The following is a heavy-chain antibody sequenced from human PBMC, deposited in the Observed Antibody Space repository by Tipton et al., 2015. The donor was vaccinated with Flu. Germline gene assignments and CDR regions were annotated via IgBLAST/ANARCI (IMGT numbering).Heavy chain of an antibody. CDR2: ISSSSSTI. V-gene: IGHV3-48*01. CDR3: ARVQYYYDSSGYFGYYYMDV. D-gene: IGHD3-22*01. Sequence: SLRLSCAASGFTFSSYSMNWVRQAPGKGLEWVSYISSSSSTIYYADSVKGRFTISRDNAKNSLYLQMNSLRAEDTAVYYCARVQYYYDSSGYFGYYYMDVWGKGTTVTVSS. J-gene: IGHJ6*03. CDR1: GFTFSSYS.